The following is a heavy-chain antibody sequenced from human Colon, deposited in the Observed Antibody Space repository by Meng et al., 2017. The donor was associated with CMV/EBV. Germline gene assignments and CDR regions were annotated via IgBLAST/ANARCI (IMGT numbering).Heavy chain of an antibody. CDR2: INPNNGGT. CDR1: GYTLTAYY. J-gene: IGHJ4*02. D-gene: IGHD1-26*01. CDR3: AKDGRRFSGTYYDY. V-gene: IGHV1-2*02. Sequence: SGYTLTAYYIPWVRQAPGQGLEWMGWINPNNGGTSYAQRFQGRVTLTRDRSINTAYMEVSRLRSDDTAIYYCAKDGRRFSGTYYDYWGQGTLVTVSS.